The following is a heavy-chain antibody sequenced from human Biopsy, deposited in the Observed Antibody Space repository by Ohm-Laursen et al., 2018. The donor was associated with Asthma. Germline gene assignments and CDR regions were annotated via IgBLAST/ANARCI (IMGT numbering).Heavy chain of an antibody. D-gene: IGHD2-8*01. CDR2: IYSSGDT. CDR3: ARDLSGYCTSSACYGFDS. V-gene: IGHV4-31*03. CDR1: GGSINIGDYY. J-gene: IGHJ5*01. Sequence: TLSLTCTVSGGSINIGDYYWSWIRQHPVKGLEWIAYIYSSGDTYYSPSLKSRVSISLDTSKNQFSLKLSSVTAADTAVYYCARDLSGYCTSSACYGFDSWGQGTLVTVSS.